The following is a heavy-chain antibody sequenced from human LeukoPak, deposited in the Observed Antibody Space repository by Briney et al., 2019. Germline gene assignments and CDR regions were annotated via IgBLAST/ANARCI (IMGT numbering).Heavy chain of an antibody. CDR2: ISGGGGST. Sequence: GGSLRLSCAASGFTFTNYAMTWVRQAPGKGLEWVSTISGGGGSTYYADSVKGRFTISRDNSKNTLYLQMNSLRAEDTAVYYCAKDGRIAVAGTLGGDWFDPWGQGTLVTVSS. CDR1: GFTFTNYA. J-gene: IGHJ5*02. D-gene: IGHD6-19*01. V-gene: IGHV3-23*01. CDR3: AKDGRIAVAGTLGGDWFDP.